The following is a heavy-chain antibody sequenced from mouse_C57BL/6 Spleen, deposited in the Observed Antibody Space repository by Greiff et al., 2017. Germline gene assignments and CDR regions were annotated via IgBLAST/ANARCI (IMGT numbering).Heavy chain of an antibody. CDR3: ARGERGFDY. Sequence: EVQVVESGGGLVKPGGSLKLSCAASGFTFSDYGMHWVRQAPEKGLEWVAYISSGSGTIYYADTVKGRFTISRDNAKNTLFLQMTSLRSEDTAMYYCARGERGFDYWGQGTTLTVSS. V-gene: IGHV5-17*01. CDR2: ISSGSGTI. CDR1: GFTFSDYG. J-gene: IGHJ2*01.